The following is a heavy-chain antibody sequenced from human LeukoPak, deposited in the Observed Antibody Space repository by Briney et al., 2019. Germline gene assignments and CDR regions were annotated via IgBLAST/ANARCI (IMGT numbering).Heavy chain of an antibody. CDR1: GFTYANYA. D-gene: IGHD2-8*02. V-gene: IGHV3-23*01. CDR3: AKGDRGHCTGVKCYPFDY. Sequence: PGGSLRLSCVASGFTYANYAMNWVRQAPGKRLEWVACITGTGGRGGIYYADSVKGRFTISRDNSKNTLFLQMSSLRAEDTAVYPCAKGDRGHCTGVKCYPFDYWGQGTVVTVSS. CDR2: ITGTGGRGGI. J-gene: IGHJ4*02.